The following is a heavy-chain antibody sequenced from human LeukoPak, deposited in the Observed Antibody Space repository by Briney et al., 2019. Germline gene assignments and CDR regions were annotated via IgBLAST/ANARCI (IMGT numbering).Heavy chain of an antibody. Sequence: GGSLRLSCAASGFTFSSYWMHWVRQAPGKGLVWVSRINSDGSSTSYADSVKGRFTISRDNAKNTLYLQMNSLRAEDTAVYYCAREGGSYCSSTSCYDFFVDYWGQGTLVTVSS. CDR3: AREGGSYCSSTSCYDFFVDY. CDR1: GFTFSSYW. V-gene: IGHV3-74*01. D-gene: IGHD2-2*01. J-gene: IGHJ4*02. CDR2: INSDGSST.